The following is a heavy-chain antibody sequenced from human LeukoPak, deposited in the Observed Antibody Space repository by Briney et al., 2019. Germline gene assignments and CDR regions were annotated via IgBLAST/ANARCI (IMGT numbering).Heavy chain of an antibody. CDR3: AHRRSKDAFDI. Sequence: TLSLTCTVSGGSISSYYWSWIRQPPGKALEWLALIYWDDDKRYSPSLKSRLTITKDTSKNQVVLTMTNMDLVDTATYYCAHRRSKDAFDIWGQGTMVTVSS. CDR1: GGSISSYYW. V-gene: IGHV2-5*08. D-gene: IGHD3-10*01. J-gene: IGHJ3*02. CDR2: IYWDDDK.